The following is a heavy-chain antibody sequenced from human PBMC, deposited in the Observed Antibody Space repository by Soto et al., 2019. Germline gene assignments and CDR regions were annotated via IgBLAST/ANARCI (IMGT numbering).Heavy chain of an antibody. CDR3: ARHLGCYSIVNRCGALPFDP. CDR2: IYYSGST. D-gene: IGHD2-15*01. J-gene: IGHJ5*02. V-gene: IGHV4-39*01. Sequence: QLQLQESGPGLVKPSETLSLTCTVSGGSISSSSYYWGWIRQPPGKGLEWIGSIYYSGSTYYNPSLKSRVTISVDTSKNQFSLKLSSVTAADTAVYYCARHLGCYSIVNRCGALPFDPWGQGTLVTVSS. CDR1: GGSISSSSYY.